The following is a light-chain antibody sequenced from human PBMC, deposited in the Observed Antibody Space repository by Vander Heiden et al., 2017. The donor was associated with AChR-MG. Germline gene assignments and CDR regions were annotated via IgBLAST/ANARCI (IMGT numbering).Light chain of an antibody. CDR2: NNF. CDR3: QSYDSSLNVV. J-gene: IGLJ2*01. CDR1: RSNLGAGYD. Sequence: QSVLTQPPSVSGAPGQRVTISCTGSRSNLGAGYDVHWFQQLPKPAPKLVISNNFHRPSGVPDRFSGSKSGTSASLTITGLQAEDEADYYCQSYDSSLNVVFGGGTKVTGL. V-gene: IGLV1-40*01.